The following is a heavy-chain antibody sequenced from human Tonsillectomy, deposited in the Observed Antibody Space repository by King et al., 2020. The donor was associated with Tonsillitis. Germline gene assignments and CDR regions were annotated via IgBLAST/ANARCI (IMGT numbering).Heavy chain of an antibody. D-gene: IGHD3-10*01. CDR3: ARRSPDTSGSTFDI. Sequence: VQLVESGAEVKKPGESLKLSCKASGYNFTNYWIGWVRQMPGKGLEWMGIIYPGDSDTRYSPSFQGQVTISVDKSITTAYLQWSGLRASDTAMYYCARRSPDTSGSTFDIWGQGTMVIVSS. J-gene: IGHJ3*02. CDR2: IYPGDSDT. V-gene: IGHV5-51*03. CDR1: GYNFTNYW.